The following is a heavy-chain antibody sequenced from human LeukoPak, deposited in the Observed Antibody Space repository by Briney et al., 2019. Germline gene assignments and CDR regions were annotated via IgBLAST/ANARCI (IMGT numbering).Heavy chain of an antibody. J-gene: IGHJ4*01. CDR3: ARYQPLNPLDY. D-gene: IGHD2-2*01. V-gene: IGHV1-18*01. CDR2: IATYNNNT. CDR1: GYIFTSYG. Sequence: ASVKVSCKASGYIFTSYGIGWVRQAPGQGLEWMGWIATYNNNTNYAQKVQGRGTMTRDISTSTAYMELRSLRSDDTAVYYCARYQPLNPLDYWGHGTLVTVSS.